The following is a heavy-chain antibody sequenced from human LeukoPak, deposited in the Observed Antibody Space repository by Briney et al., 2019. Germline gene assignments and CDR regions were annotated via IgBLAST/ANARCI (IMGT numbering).Heavy chain of an antibody. CDR1: GGTLSGYA. V-gene: IGHV1-69*05. Sequence: SVKVSCKASGGTLSGYAISWVRQAPGQGLEWKGGIIPIYGTPHSAQKFQGRVTITTDESTSTAFMDLSSLRSEDTAVYYCARGKLGYYYYHMDAWGKGTTVTVSS. CDR3: ARGKLGYYYYHMDA. D-gene: IGHD3-3*02. CDR2: IIPIYGTP. J-gene: IGHJ6*03.